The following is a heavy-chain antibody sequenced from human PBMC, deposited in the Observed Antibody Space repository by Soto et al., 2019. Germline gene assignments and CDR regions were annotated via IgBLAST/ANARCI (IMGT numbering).Heavy chain of an antibody. Sequence: PSETLSLTCTVSGGSISSGGYYWSWIRQHPGKGLEWIGYIYYSGSTFYNPSLKSRVTISVDTSKNQFSLKLSSVTAADTAVYYCASQAPLKSDTAMDHFDYWGQGTLVTVSS. CDR2: IYYSGST. D-gene: IGHD5-18*01. CDR1: GGSISSGGYY. J-gene: IGHJ4*02. CDR3: ASQAPLKSDTAMDHFDY. V-gene: IGHV4-31*03.